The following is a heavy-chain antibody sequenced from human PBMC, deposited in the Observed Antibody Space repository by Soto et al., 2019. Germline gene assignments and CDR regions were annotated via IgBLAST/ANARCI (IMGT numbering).Heavy chain of an antibody. J-gene: IGHJ2*01. Sequence: PGGSLRLSCAASGFTFSSYGMHWVRQAPGKGLEWVAVISYDGSNKYYADSVKGRFTISRDNSKNTLYLQMSSLRAEDTAVYYCAVVPAAPANFDLWGRGTLVTVSS. CDR1: GFTFSSYG. D-gene: IGHD2-2*01. CDR3: AVVPAAPANFDL. CDR2: ISYDGSNK. V-gene: IGHV3-30*03.